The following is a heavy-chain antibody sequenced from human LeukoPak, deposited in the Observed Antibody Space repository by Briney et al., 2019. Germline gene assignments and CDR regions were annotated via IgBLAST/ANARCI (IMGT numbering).Heavy chain of an antibody. V-gene: IGHV3-7*02. CDR1: GFSVSSNY. D-gene: IGHD2-21*01. CDR3: ARHGDYCFDL. J-gene: IGHJ4*02. CDR2: IKQDGTSK. Sequence: GGSLRLSCAASGFSVSSNYMSWVRQAPGKGLEWVANIKQDGTSKYYVDSVMGRFTISRDNAENSVYLQMNSLSAGDTAVYYCARHGDYCFDLWGPGTRVTVSS.